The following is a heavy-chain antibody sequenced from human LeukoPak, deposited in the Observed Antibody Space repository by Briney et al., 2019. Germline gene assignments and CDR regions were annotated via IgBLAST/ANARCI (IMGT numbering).Heavy chain of an antibody. CDR1: GYRFTSYW. Sequence: PGESLMISFKGSGYRFTSYWISWVRQLPGKGLAWMGRVDPSDSYTNYSPSFQGHVTISADKSISTACLQWSSLKASDNAMYYCARPILSSYYSDTFDIWGQGTMVTVSS. V-gene: IGHV5-10-1*01. CDR3: ARPILSSYYSDTFDI. D-gene: IGHD3-9*01. CDR2: VDPSDSYT. J-gene: IGHJ3*02.